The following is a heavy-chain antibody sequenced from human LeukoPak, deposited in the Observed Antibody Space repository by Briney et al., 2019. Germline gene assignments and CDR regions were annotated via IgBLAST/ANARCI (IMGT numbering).Heavy chain of an antibody. Sequence: PGRSLRLSCAASGFTFSSYAMHWVRQAPGKGLEWMAFIRSDGSNKYYADSVKGRFTISRDNSKNTLYLQMNSLRAEDTAVYYCARGRSGQLWLNWFDPWGQGTLVTVSS. V-gene: IGHV3-30*04. CDR3: ARGRSGQLWLNWFDP. CDR1: GFTFSSYA. D-gene: IGHD5-18*01. J-gene: IGHJ5*02. CDR2: IRSDGSNK.